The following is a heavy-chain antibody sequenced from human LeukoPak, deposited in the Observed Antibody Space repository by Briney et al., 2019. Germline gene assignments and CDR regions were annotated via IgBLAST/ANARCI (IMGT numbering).Heavy chain of an antibody. CDR1: GGSMFNYY. D-gene: IGHD3-22*01. V-gene: IGHV4-4*08. CDR3: ARRAYYDSSGYHPTSGYFDL. CDR2: IYVNGIT. J-gene: IGHJ2*01. Sequence: SETLSLTCTVSGGSMFNYYWNWIRQPPGKGLEWIGYIYVNGITNYSPSLRSRDTISIATSKNQFSLRLTSVTAADTAMYYCARRAYYDSSGYHPTSGYFDLWGSGTLVSVSS.